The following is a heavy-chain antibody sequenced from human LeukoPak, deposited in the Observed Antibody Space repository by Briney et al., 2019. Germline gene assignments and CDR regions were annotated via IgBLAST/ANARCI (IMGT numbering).Heavy chain of an antibody. CDR1: GGSIISSTYY. D-gene: IGHD3-10*01. J-gene: IGHJ5*02. CDR3: ARGEYYGSGSYRVDP. Sequence: SETLSLTCTVSGGSIISSTYYWGWIRQPPGKGLEWIGNIYYDRSTYYNPSLKSRVTISVDTSKNQFSLKLSSVTAADTAVYYCARGEYYGSGSYRVDPWGQGTLVTVSS. V-gene: IGHV4-39*07. CDR2: IYYDRST.